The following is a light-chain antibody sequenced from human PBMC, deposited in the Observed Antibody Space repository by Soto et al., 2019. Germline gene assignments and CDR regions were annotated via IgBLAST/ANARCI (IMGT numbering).Light chain of an antibody. V-gene: IGKV1-39*01. J-gene: IGKJ1*01. CDR3: QQSFSIPWT. Sequence: DIQITQSPSFLSASVGDRVSITCRASQNVINYLNWYQQKPGKAPNLLIHAASSLQSGVPSRFSGSGSGTDFTLTISSLEPEDFATYYCQQSFSIPWTFGQGTKVEIK. CDR2: AAS. CDR1: QNVINY.